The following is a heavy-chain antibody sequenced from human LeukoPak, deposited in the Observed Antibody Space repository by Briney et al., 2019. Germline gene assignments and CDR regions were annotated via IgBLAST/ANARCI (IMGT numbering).Heavy chain of an antibody. D-gene: IGHD3-22*01. CDR2: IIPIFGTA. J-gene: IGHJ5*02. CDR1: GGTFSSYS. Sequence: SVKVSCKASGGTFSSYSISWVRQAPGQGLEWVGGIIPIFGTANYAQKFQGRVTITADESTSTAYMELSSLRSEDTAVYYCARVGDSSGYQNWFDPWGQGTLVTVSS. CDR3: ARVGDSSGYQNWFDP. V-gene: IGHV1-69*13.